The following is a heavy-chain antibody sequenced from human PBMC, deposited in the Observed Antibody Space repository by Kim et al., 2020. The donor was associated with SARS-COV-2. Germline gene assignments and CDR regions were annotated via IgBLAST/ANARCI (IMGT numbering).Heavy chain of an antibody. CDR3: AKEGLGMNFDY. Sequence: TYYADSVKGRFTISRDNSKNTLYLQMNSLRAEDTAVYYCAKEGLGMNFDYWGQGTLVTVSS. D-gene: IGHD7-27*01. J-gene: IGHJ4*02. CDR2: T. V-gene: IGHV3-23*01.